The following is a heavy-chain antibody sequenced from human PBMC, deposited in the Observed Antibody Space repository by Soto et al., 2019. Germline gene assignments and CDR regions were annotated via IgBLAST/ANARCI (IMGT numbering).Heavy chain of an antibody. D-gene: IGHD3-22*01. J-gene: IGHJ1*01. CDR3: ARGSRYYYESSGSHRGYFQH. CDR1: GYTFTSYD. CDR2: MNPNSGNT. Sequence: ASVNVSSKASGYTFTSYDINWVRQATGQGLEWMGWMNPNSGNTGYAQKFQGRVTMTRNTSISTAYMELSSLRSEDTAVYYCARGSRYYYESSGSHRGYFQHWGQGTLVTVSS. V-gene: IGHV1-8*01.